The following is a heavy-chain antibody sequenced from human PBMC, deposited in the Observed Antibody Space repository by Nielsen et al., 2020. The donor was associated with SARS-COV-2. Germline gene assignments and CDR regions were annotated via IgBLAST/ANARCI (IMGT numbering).Heavy chain of an antibody. D-gene: IGHD2-15*01. J-gene: IGHJ4*02. CDR3: ARGGTQHCSGGSCYSVTFDY. Sequence: GSLSLSCAASGFTFSSYAMHWVRQAPGKGLEYVSAISSNGGSTYYANSVKGRFTISRDNSKNTLYLQMGSLRAEDMAVYYCARGGTQHCSGGSCYSVTFDYWGQGTLVTVSS. V-gene: IGHV3-64*01. CDR2: ISSNGGST. CDR1: GFTFSSYA.